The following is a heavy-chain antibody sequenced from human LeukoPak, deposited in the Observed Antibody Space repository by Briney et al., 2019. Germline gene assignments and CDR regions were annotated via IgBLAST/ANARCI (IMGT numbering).Heavy chain of an antibody. CDR3: ARESILIGNSFFDY. J-gene: IGHJ4*02. V-gene: IGHV1-2*02. Sequence: GASVTVSCKASGYTFTGYFMHWVRQAPGQGLAWMGWINPNSGGTNYAQKFQGRVTMTRDTSISTAYMELSRLRSDDTAVYYCARESILIGNSFFDYWGQGTLVTVSS. CDR1: GYTFTGYF. D-gene: IGHD4-23*01. CDR2: INPNSGGT.